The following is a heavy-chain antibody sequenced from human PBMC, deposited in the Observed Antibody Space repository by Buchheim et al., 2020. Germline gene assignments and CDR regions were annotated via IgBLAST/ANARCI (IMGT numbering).Heavy chain of an antibody. CDR2: IYYSGST. CDR1: GGSISSGDYY. V-gene: IGHV4-30-4*01. Sequence: QVQLQESGPGLVKPSQTLSLTCTVSGGSISSGDYYWSWIRQPPGKGLEWIGYIYYSGSTYYNPSLKSRVTISVDTSKNQFSLRLGSGTAADTAGYYWARIEPVWGSYGGGDYWGQGTL. CDR3: ARIEPVWGSYGGGDY. D-gene: IGHD3-16*01. J-gene: IGHJ4*02.